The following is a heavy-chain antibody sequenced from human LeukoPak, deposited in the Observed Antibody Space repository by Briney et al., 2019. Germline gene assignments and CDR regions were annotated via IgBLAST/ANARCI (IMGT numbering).Heavy chain of an antibody. CDR3: ARQGELAIDY. V-gene: IGHV4-59*08. CDR1: GGSITNYY. CDR2: ISNTGRT. J-gene: IGHJ4*02. Sequence: NPSETLSLTCSVSGGSITNYYWSWSRQSPGKGLEWIGFISNTGRTNYNPSLQSRVTMSIDTSKNQFSLKLSSVTAADTAVYYCARQGELAIDYWGQGTLVTVSS. D-gene: IGHD1-26*01.